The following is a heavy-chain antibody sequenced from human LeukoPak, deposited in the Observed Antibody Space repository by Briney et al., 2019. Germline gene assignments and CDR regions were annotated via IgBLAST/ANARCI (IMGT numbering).Heavy chain of an antibody. V-gene: IGHV1-69*13. CDR1: GGTFSSYA. Sequence: ASVKVSCKASGGTFSSYAISWVQQAPGQGLEWMGGIIPIFGTANYAQKFQGRVTITADESTSTAYMELSSLRSEDTAVYYCARDRATMVRGVIINYYYYYMDVWGKGTTVTISS. D-gene: IGHD3-10*01. CDR2: IIPIFGTA. CDR3: ARDRATMVRGVIINYYYYYMDV. J-gene: IGHJ6*03.